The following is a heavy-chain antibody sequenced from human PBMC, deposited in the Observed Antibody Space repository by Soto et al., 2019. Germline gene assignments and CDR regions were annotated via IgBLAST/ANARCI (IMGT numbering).Heavy chain of an antibody. CDR1: GFTFSSYA. CDR3: EKGGRGSSSWSEGY. D-gene: IGHD6-13*01. J-gene: IGHJ4*02. Sequence: EVQLLESGGGLVQPGGSLRLSCAASGFTFSSYAMSWVRQAPGKGLEWVSAISGTGGSTSYADSVKGRFTISRDNSKNTRYLQMNSLRVEDTAVYYCEKGGRGSSSWSEGYWGQGPLVTVSS. CDR2: ISGTGGST. V-gene: IGHV3-23*01.